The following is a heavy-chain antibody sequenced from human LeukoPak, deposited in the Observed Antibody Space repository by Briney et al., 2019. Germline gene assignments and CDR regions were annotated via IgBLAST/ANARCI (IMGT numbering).Heavy chain of an antibody. CDR1: GFTFDDYG. D-gene: IGHD3-22*01. J-gene: IGHJ4*02. CDR2: INWNGGST. Sequence: GGSLRLSCAASGFTFDDYGMSWVRQAPGKGLEWVSGINWNGGSTGYADSVKGRFTISRDNAKNSLYLQMNSLRAEDTALYYCARVNYYDSSGYYLDYWGQGTLVTVSS. CDR3: ARVNYYDSSGYYLDY. V-gene: IGHV3-20*04.